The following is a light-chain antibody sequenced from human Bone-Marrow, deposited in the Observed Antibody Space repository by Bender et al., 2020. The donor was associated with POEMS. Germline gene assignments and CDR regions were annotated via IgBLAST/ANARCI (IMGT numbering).Light chain of an antibody. J-gene: IGLJ3*02. CDR2: FVT. Sequence: QSALTQPRSVSGSPGRSVTISCSGASSDIGGHNYVSWYQQHPGKAPKLIIYFVTERPSGVPYRFSGSKSGSTASLTISGLQAEDEADYYCRSNVGIGTCVFGGGTKMTVL. V-gene: IGLV2-11*01. CDR3: RSNVGIGTCV. CDR1: SSDIGGHNY.